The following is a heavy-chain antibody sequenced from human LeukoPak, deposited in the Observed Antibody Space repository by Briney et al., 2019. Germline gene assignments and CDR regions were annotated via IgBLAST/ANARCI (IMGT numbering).Heavy chain of an antibody. D-gene: IGHD3-22*01. V-gene: IGHV4-59*01. CDR2: IYYSGST. J-gene: IGHJ6*03. CDR3: ARGVKVVTAYYCYYYMDV. Sequence: SETLSLTCTVSGGSISSYYWSWIRQPPGKGLEWIGYIYYSGSTNYNPPLKSRVTISVDTSKNQFSLKLSSVTAADTAVYYCARGVKVVTAYYCYYYMDVWGKGTTVTISS. CDR1: GGSISSYY.